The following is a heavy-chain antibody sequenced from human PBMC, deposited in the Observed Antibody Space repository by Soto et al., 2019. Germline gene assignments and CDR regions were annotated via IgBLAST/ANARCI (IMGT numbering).Heavy chain of an antibody. D-gene: IGHD2-21*02. CDR2: ISSSVFTT. CDR3: ASPPSDRIGGDYPLFSH. V-gene: IGHV3-11*01. J-gene: IGHJ4*02. Sequence: QVQLMESGGGLGRPGGSLRLSCAASGFTFGDYYINWIRQAPGKGLEWVSYISSSVFTTYYADSVKGRFTVSRYTSDQAVFLQMDGPRAEDTAVYYSASPPSDRIGGDYPLFSHLGQGALVTVSS. CDR1: GFTFGDYY.